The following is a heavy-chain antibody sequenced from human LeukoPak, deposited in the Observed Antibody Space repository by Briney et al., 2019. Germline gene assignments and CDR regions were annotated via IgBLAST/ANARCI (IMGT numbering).Heavy chain of an antibody. J-gene: IGHJ5*02. CDR2: IYHSGTT. Sequence: SETLSLTCTVSGYSISSGYYWGWIRQPPGKGLEWIGSIYHSGTTYYNPSLKSRVTISVDTSKNQFSLKLSSVTAADTAVYYCARGLRRKMTTVTSNWFDPWGQGTLVTVSS. CDR1: GYSISSGYY. V-gene: IGHV4-38-2*02. CDR3: ARGLRRKMTTVTSNWFDP. D-gene: IGHD4-17*01.